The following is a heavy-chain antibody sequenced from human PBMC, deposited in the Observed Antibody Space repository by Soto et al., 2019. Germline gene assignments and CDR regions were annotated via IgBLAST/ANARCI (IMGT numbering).Heavy chain of an antibody. CDR3: AREEVPGRRVAGKVDV. J-gene: IGHJ6*02. CDR2: ISSSGSTI. V-gene: IGHV3-11*01. Sequence: PGGSLRLSCAASGFTFSDYYMSWIRQAPGKGLEWVSYISSSGSTIYYADSVKGRFTISRDNAKNSLYLQMNSLRAEDTAVYYCAREEVPGRRVAGKVDVWGQGTTVTVSS. D-gene: IGHD6-19*01. CDR1: GFTFSDYY.